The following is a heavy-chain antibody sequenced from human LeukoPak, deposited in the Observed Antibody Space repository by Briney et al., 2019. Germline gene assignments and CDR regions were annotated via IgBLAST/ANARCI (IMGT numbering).Heavy chain of an antibody. J-gene: IGHJ4*02. Sequence: SETLSXTXXVXXXXXXNYYWTWIRQPPGKGLEWIGYIYYSGSTNYNPPLKSRVTMSVDTSKNQFSLKLSSLTAADTAVYYCARRRAVPGFYYFDYWGQGTLVTVSS. CDR2: IYYSGST. V-gene: IGHV4-59*08. CDR1: XXXXXNYY. D-gene: IGHD2/OR15-2a*01. CDR3: ARRRAVPGFYYFDY.